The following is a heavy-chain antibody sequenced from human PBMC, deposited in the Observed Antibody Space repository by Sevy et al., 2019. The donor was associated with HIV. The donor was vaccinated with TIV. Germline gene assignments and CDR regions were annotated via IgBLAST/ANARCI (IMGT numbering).Heavy chain of an antibody. D-gene: IGHD6-13*01. J-gene: IGHJ5*02. CDR3: AKDQGRVAAAGTYNWFDP. CDR2: ISGSGGST. Sequence: GGSLRLSCAASGFTFSSYAMSWVRQAPGKGLEWVSAISGSGGSTYYADSMKGRFTISRDNSKNTLYLQMNSLRAEDTAVYYCAKDQGRVAAAGTYNWFDPWGQGTLVTVSS. V-gene: IGHV3-23*01. CDR1: GFTFSSYA.